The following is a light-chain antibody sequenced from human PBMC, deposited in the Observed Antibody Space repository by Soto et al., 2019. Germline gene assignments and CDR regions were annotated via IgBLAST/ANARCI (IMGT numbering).Light chain of an antibody. V-gene: IGLV2-14*01. J-gene: IGLJ2*01. CDR3: SSYTSTNFVI. CDR2: DVS. CDR1: SGDIGDYKY. Sequence: QSALTQPASVSGSPGQSITISCTGSSGDIGDYKYVSWYKQHPGKAPKLMIYDVSNRPSGVPNRFSASKSGNTASLTISGLQAEDEADYYCSSYTSTNFVIFGGGTKVTVL.